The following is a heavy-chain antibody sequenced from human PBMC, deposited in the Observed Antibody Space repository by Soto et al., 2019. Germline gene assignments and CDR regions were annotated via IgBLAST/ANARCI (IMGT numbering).Heavy chain of an antibody. CDR1: GFSLSNPRMG. CDR3: ARIQGRPGYYYDGMDA. J-gene: IGHJ6*02. Sequence: QVTLKESGPVLVKPTETLTLTCTVSGFSLSNPRMGVSWIRQPPGKALEWLAHIFSSDEKSYSTSLKTRLTISXXTXKXXVVLIMTNMDPVDTATYYCARIQGRPGYYYDGMDAWGQGTTVTVSS. V-gene: IGHV2-26*01. CDR2: IFSSDEK.